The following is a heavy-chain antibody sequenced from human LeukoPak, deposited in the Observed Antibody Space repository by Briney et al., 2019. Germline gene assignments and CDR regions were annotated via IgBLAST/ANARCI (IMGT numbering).Heavy chain of an antibody. CDR3: ARYGSGSHDY. J-gene: IGHJ4*02. D-gene: IGHD3-10*01. CDR1: GGSISSYY. V-gene: IGHV4-59*01. CDR2: IYYSGST. Sequence: SETLSLTCTVSGGSISSYYWSWIRQPPGKGLEWIGYIYYSGSTNYNPSLKGRVTISVDTSKNQFSLKLSSVTAADTAVYYCARYGSGSHDYWGQGTLVTVSS.